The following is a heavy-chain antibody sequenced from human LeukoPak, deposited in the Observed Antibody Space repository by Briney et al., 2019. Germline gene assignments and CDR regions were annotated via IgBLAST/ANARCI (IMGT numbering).Heavy chain of an antibody. J-gene: IGHJ6*03. CDR1: GGPFSGYD. CDR2: INESGRT. V-gene: IGHV4-34*01. CDR3: ARGLYWGSAGSGICYMDV. D-gene: IGHD1-26*01. Sequence: SETLSLTCAVLGGPFSGYDWSWIRQTPGKGLEWIGEINESGRTNYNPSLKSRVNIQLGTSNNQFSLQLRSMTAADTAVYYCARGLYWGSAGSGICYMDVWGTGTTVIVSS.